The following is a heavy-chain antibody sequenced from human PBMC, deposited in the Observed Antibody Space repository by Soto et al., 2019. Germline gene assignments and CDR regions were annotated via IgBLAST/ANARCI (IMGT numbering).Heavy chain of an antibody. V-gene: IGHV4-59*01. CDR2: MYYSRST. CDR1: GVSISNYY. J-gene: IGHJ4*02. CDR3: ARQPGKYCSGTSCYDTFDY. D-gene: IGHD2-2*01. Sequence: SETLSLTCSVSGVSISNYYWSWIRQPPGKGLEWIGNMYYSRSTNYNPSLESRVTISVDTSKNQCSLNLNSVTAADTAVYYCARQPGKYCSGTSCYDTFDYWGQGTLVTVSS.